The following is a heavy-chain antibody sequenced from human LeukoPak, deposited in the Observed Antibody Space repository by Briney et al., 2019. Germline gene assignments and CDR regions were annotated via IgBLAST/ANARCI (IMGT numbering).Heavy chain of an antibody. J-gene: IGHJ4*02. V-gene: IGHV3-21*04. Sequence: GGSLRLSCVASGFTIETYTLNWVRQAPGKGLEWVSSISSSSTFIYYTDSLKGRFTISRDNAKNSLYLQMNSLRAEDTAVYYCAKDGALYSGSYYNYWGQGTLVTVSS. CDR3: AKDGALYSGSYYNY. CDR2: ISSSSTFI. D-gene: IGHD1-26*01. CDR1: GFTIETYT.